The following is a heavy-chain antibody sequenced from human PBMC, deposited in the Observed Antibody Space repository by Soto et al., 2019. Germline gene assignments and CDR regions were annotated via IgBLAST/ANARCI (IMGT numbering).Heavy chain of an antibody. J-gene: IGHJ6*03. D-gene: IGHD5-12*01. CDR2: ISSSSSYI. CDR1: GFTFSSYS. V-gene: IGHV3-21*01. CDR3: ARVPSSGYDSIVDGYYYYMDV. Sequence: GGSLRLSCAASGFTFSSYSMNWVRQAPGKGLEWVSSISSSSSYIYYADSVKGRFTISRDNAKNSLYLQMNSLRAEDTAVYYCARVPSSGYDSIVDGYYYYMDVWGKGTTVTVSS.